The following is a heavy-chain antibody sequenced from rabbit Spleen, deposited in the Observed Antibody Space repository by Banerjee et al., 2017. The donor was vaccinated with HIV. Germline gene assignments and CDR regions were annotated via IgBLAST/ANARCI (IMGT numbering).Heavy chain of an antibody. V-gene: IGHV1S7*01. CDR3: ARDASSSDYYRDTRLDL. CDR1: GFSLFSYW. J-gene: IGHJ3*01. CDR2: IYAVTGKA. D-gene: IGHD1-1*01. Sequence: QQLVESGGGLVKPGGTLTLTCKASGFSLFSYWMCWVRQAPGKGLELIGCIYAVTGKAVYASWVNGRFTISSHNAQNTLHLQLNSLTAADTATYFCARDASSSDYYRDTRLDLWGPGTLVTVS.